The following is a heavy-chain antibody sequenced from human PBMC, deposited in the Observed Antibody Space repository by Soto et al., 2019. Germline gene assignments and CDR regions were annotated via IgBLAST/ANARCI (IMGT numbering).Heavy chain of an antibody. J-gene: IGHJ6*02. CDR2: MNPNSGNT. Sequence: QVQLVQSGAVVKKPGASVKVSCKASGYTFTSYDINWVRQATGQGIEWMGWMNPNSGNTGYAQKFQGTVTMTRNTSISTAYMALSSLRSEDTAVCYCAREMTTRGMDVCGQGSKVTVSS. D-gene: IGHD1-1*01. CDR1: GYTFTSYD. V-gene: IGHV1-8*01. CDR3: AREMTTRGMDV.